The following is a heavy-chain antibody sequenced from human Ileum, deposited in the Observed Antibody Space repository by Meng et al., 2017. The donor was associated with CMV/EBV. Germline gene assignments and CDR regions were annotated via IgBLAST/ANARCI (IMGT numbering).Heavy chain of an antibody. J-gene: IGHJ4*02. CDR1: GDSVSTSKVA. V-gene: IGHV6-1*01. CDR3: IRQYKLLRLDH. D-gene: IGHD6-6*01. CDR2: TAYRSKWDY. Sequence: QPSGPGLLKPSKTLSLTCEISGDSVSTSKVAWSWIRQSPLSGLEWLGRTAYRSKWDYEYSRSVKSRITISPDTSKIQFSLQMQSVTPEDTAVYYCIRQYKLLRLDHWGQGTLVTVSS.